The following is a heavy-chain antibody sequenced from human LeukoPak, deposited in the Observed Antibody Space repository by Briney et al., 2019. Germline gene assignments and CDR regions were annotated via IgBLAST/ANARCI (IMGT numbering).Heavy chain of an antibody. CDR2: IYYSGST. Sequence: SETLSLTCTVSGGSISSYYWSWTRQPPGKGLEWIGYIYYSGSTNYNPSLKSRVTISVDTSKNQFSLKLSSVTAADTAVYYCARRYYYDSSGYYLTGVFDYWGQGTLVTVSS. V-gene: IGHV4-59*01. J-gene: IGHJ4*02. CDR3: ARRYYYDSSGYYLTGVFDY. D-gene: IGHD3-22*01. CDR1: GGSISSYY.